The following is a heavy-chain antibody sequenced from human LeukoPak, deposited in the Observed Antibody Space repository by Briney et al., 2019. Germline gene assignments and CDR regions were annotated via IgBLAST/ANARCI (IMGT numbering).Heavy chain of an antibody. CDR2: IYSGGST. V-gene: IGHV3-53*01. D-gene: IGHD3-9*01. Sequence: GSLRLSCAASGFTVSSNYMSWVRQAPGKGLEWVSVIYSGGSTYYADSVKGRFTISRDNSKNTLYLQMNSLRAEDTAVYYCARDTGYSEDYYYYYGMDVWGQGTTVTVSS. CDR1: GFTVSSNY. CDR3: ARDTGYSEDYYYYYGMDV. J-gene: IGHJ6*02.